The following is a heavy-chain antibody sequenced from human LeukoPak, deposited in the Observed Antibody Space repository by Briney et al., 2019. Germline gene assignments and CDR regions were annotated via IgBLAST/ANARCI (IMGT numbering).Heavy chain of an antibody. CDR1: GGSISSYY. D-gene: IGHD3-22*01. CDR2: IYTSGST. CDR3: ASWVSNSSGYQGNDY. Sequence: PSETLSLTCTVSGGSISSYYWSWIRQPAGKGLEWIGRIYTSGSTNYNPSLKSRVTMSVDTSKNQFSLKLSSVTAADTAAYYCASWVSNSSGYQGNDYWGQGTLVTVSS. J-gene: IGHJ4*02. V-gene: IGHV4-4*07.